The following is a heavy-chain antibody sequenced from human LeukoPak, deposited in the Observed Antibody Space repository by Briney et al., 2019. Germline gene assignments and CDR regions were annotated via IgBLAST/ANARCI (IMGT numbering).Heavy chain of an antibody. D-gene: IGHD6-13*01. CDR3: ARVTRIAAAVDF. Sequence: SETLSLTCTVSGGSISNSSYYWGWIRQPPGKGLEWIGNIYYSGSTYYNPSLKSRVTISVDMSKNQFSLKLTSVTAADTAVYFCARVTRIAAAVDFWGQGTLVTVSS. CDR1: GGSISNSSYY. V-gene: IGHV4-39*07. J-gene: IGHJ4*02. CDR2: IYYSGST.